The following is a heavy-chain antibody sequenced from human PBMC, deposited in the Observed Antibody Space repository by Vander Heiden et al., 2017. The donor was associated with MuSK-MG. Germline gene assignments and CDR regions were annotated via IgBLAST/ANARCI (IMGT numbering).Heavy chain of an antibody. CDR2: IYHSGST. J-gene: IGHJ5*02. V-gene: IGHV4-38-2*01. CDR3: ARRGSGWALGFDP. D-gene: IGHD6-19*01. CDR1: GYSISSGYY. Sequence: QVQLQESGPGLVKPSETLSLTCAVSGYSISSGYYWGWIRQPPGKGLEWIGSIYHSGSTYYTPSLKSRVTISVDTSKNQFSLKLSSVTAADTAVYYCARRGSGWALGFDPWGQGTLVTVSS.